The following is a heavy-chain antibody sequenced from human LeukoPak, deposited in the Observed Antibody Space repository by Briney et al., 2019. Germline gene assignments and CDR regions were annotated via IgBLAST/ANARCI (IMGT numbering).Heavy chain of an antibody. CDR2: IYYSGNT. CDR1: GDSISSGDYY. V-gene: IGHV4-30-4*08. J-gene: IGHJ4*02. CDR3: AGGHDYFDY. Sequence: SQTLSLTCTVSGDSISSGDYYWSWIRQPPGKGLEWIGYIYYSGNTYYNPSLQSRVTISVDTSKNQFSPNLSSVTAADTAVFYCAGGHDYFDYWGQGTLVTVSS.